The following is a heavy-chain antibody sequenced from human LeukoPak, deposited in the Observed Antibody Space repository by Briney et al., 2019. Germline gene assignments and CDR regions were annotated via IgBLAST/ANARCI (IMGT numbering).Heavy chain of an antibody. Sequence: KPSQTLSLTCTVSGGSISSGNYYWSWIRQPAGKGLEWIGRIYISGSTNYNSSLKSRVTMSVDTSKNQFSLKLSSVTAADTAVYYCARGPPGDNWFDPWGQGTPVTVSS. J-gene: IGHJ5*02. D-gene: IGHD4-17*01. CDR2: IYISGST. CDR3: ARGPPGDNWFDP. V-gene: IGHV4-61*02. CDR1: GGSISSGNYY.